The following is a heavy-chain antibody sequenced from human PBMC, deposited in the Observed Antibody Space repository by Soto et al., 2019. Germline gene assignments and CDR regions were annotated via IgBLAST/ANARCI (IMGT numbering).Heavy chain of an antibody. V-gene: IGHV3-15*01. D-gene: IGHD4-4*01. Sequence: EVQLVESGGGLVKPGGSLRLSCAASGITFSKAWMNWVRQSPGKGLEWVGRIKSKSDGGTTDYAAPVKGRFTISRDDSKNTLCLQMNSLKTEDTAVYDCTTNFYSDYGMDVWGQGTTVTVSS. CDR3: TTNFYSDYGMDV. CDR2: IKSKSDGGTT. J-gene: IGHJ6*02. CDR1: GITFSKAW.